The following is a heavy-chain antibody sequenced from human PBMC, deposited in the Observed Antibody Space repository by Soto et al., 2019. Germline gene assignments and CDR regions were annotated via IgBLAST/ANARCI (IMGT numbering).Heavy chain of an antibody. CDR3: ARGYCSSTSCYAYFDY. Sequence: PGESLKISCKGSGYSFTSYWIGWVRQMPGKGLEWMGIIYPGDSDTRYSPSFQGQVTMSVDKSISAAYLQWSSLKASDTAMYYCARGYCSSTSCYAYFDYWGQGTLVTVSS. V-gene: IGHV5-51*01. CDR2: IYPGDSDT. J-gene: IGHJ4*02. CDR1: GYSFTSYW. D-gene: IGHD2-2*01.